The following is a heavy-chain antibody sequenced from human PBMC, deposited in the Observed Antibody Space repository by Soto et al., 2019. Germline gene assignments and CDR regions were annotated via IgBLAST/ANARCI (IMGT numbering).Heavy chain of an antibody. J-gene: IGHJ4*02. D-gene: IGHD1-26*01. Sequence: GVSLRLSCAASGFTFSGYAMSWVRQAPGKGLEWVSTFSGDYRTYYADSVKGRFTISRDNSKNALYLQMYSLRAEDTAVYYCAKDGSYWDFDYWGPGTLVTVSA. CDR1: GFTFSGYA. CDR3: AKDGSYWDFDY. V-gene: IGHV3-23*01. CDR2: FSGDYRT.